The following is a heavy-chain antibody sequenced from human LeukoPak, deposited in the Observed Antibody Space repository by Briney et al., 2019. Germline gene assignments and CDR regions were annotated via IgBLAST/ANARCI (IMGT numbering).Heavy chain of an antibody. V-gene: IGHV3-9*01. D-gene: IGHD3-22*01. Sequence: GGSLRLSCAASGFTFDDYAMHWVRQAPGKGLEWVSGISWNSGSIGYADSVKGRFTISRDNAKNSLYLQMNSLRAEDTALYYCAKDMRRTYYYDSSGYYPFDYWGQGTLVTVSS. CDR2: ISWNSGSI. J-gene: IGHJ4*02. CDR1: GFTFDDYA. CDR3: AKDMRRTYYYDSSGYYPFDY.